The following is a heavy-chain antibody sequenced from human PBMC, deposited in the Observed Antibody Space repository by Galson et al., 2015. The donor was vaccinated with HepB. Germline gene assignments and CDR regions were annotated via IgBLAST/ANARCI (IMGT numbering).Heavy chain of an antibody. CDR2: FDPEDGET. CDR3: ATWVKIVGAVSFDY. J-gene: IGHJ4*02. V-gene: IGHV1-24*01. CDR1: GYTLTELS. Sequence: QSGAEVKKPGESLKISCKVSGYTLTELSMHWVRQAPGKGLEWMGGFDPEDGETIYAQKFQGRVTMTEDTSTDTAYMELSSLRSEDTAVYYCATWVKIVGAVSFDYWGQGTLVTVSS. D-gene: IGHD1-26*01.